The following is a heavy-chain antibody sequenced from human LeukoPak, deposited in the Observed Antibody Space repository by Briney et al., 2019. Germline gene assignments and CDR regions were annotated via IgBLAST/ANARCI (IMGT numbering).Heavy chain of an antibody. J-gene: IGHJ3*01. V-gene: IGHV3-48*04. Sequence: PGRSLRLSCAASGFIFSSYDFNWVRQAPGKGLEWVSYISSRSRTIYYADSVKGRFTISRDNAQKSLYLQINSLRGDDTALYYCVRGTRAFDVWGQGTMVTVSS. CDR1: GFIFSSYD. CDR2: ISSRSRTI. CDR3: VRGTRAFDV.